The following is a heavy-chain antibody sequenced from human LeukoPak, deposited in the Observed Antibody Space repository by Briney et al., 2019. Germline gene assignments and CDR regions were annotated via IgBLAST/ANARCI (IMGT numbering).Heavy chain of an antibody. J-gene: IGHJ5*02. Sequence: PGGSLRLSCAASGFSFRHYAMSWVRQAPGKGLEWVSGISISGGSAYYADSVKGRFTISRDNSKNTLYLQMNRLRAEDTAVYYCAKDRDLLFAHCWFDLWGRGILVTVSS. CDR2: ISISGGSA. D-gene: IGHD3-10*01. V-gene: IGHV3-23*01. CDR1: GFSFRHYA. CDR3: AKDRDLLFAHCWFDL.